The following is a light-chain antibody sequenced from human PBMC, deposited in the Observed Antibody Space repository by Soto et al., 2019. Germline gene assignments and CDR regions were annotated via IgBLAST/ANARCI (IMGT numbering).Light chain of an antibody. J-gene: IGLJ1*01. CDR3: SSYTSSSTKV. CDR2: EVS. Sequence: QSALTQPASVSGSPGQSITISCTGTSSDVGGYNYVSWYQQHPGKAPKLMIYEVSNRPSGVSNRFPGSKSGNTASLTISGLQAEDEADYYCSSYTSSSTKVFGTGTKVTAL. V-gene: IGLV2-14*01. CDR1: SSDVGGYNY.